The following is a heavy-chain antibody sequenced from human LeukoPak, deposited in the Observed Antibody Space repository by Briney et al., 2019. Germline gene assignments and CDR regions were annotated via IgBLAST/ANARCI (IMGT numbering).Heavy chain of an antibody. D-gene: IGHD3-10*01. CDR2: IYYSGST. Sequence: SETLSLTCTVSGGSISSSSYYWGWIRQPPGKGLEWIGSIYYSGSTYYNPSLKSRVTISVDTSKNQFSLKLSSVTAADTAVYYCARGRYYYGSGSYVKYYYYYMDVWGKGTTVTVSS. V-gene: IGHV4-39*01. CDR3: ARGRYYYGSGSYVKYYYYYMDV. J-gene: IGHJ6*03. CDR1: GGSISSSSYY.